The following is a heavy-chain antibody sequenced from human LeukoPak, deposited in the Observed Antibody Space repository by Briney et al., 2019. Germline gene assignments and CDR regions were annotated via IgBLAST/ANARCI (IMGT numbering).Heavy chain of an antibody. CDR1: GFTFSSYA. Sequence: GGSLRLSCAASGFTFSSYAMSWVRQAPGKGLEWVSAISGSGGSTYYADSVKGRFTISRDNPKNTLYLQMNSLRAEDTAVYYCAKDRSTYYYDSSGYYGDYWGQGTLVTVSS. CDR3: AKDRSTYYYDSSGYYGDY. J-gene: IGHJ4*02. CDR2: ISGSGGST. V-gene: IGHV3-23*01. D-gene: IGHD3-22*01.